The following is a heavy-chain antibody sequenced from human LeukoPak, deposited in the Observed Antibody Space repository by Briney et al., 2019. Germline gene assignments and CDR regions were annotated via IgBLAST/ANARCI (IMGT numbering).Heavy chain of an antibody. Sequence: SVKVSCKASGGTFSSYAISWVRQAPGQGLEWMGGIIPIFGTANYAQKFQGRVTITADESTSTAYMELSSLRSEDTAVYYCARGGNSGSYFFENFDYWGQGTLVTVSS. CDR3: ARGGNSGSYFFENFDY. J-gene: IGHJ4*02. D-gene: IGHD1-26*01. CDR1: GGTFSSYA. CDR2: IIPIFGTA. V-gene: IGHV1-69*13.